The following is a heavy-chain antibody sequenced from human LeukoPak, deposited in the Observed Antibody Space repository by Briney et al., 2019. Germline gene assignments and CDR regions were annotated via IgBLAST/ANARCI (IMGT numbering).Heavy chain of an antibody. D-gene: IGHD3-22*01. V-gene: IGHV3-21*01. CDR3: ARGSALLLLTEYFQH. J-gene: IGHJ1*01. CDR2: ISSSSSYI. Sequence: PGGSLRLSCAASGFTFSSYSMNWVRQAPGKGLEWVSSISSSSSYIYYANSVKGRLTISRDNAKNSLCLQMNSLRAEDTAVYYCARGSALLLLTEYFQHWGQGTLVTVSS. CDR1: GFTFSSYS.